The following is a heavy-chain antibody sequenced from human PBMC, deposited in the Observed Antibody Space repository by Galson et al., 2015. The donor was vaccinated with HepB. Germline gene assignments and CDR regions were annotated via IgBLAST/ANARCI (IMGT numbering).Heavy chain of an antibody. CDR3: AKGIEEYQLLSVLDY. V-gene: IGHV3-23*01. CDR2: ISGSGGST. Sequence: SLRLSCAASGFTFSSYAMSWVRQAPGKGLEWVSAISGSGGSTYYADSVKGRFTISRDNSKNTLYLQMNSLRAEDTAVYYCAKGIEEYQLLSVLDYWGQGTLVTVSS. J-gene: IGHJ4*02. CDR1: GFTFSSYA. D-gene: IGHD2-2*01.